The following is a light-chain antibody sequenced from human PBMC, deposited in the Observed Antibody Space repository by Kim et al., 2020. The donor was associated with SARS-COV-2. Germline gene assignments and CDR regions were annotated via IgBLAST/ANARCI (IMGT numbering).Light chain of an antibody. J-gene: IGKJ2*01. CDR2: GAS. CDR1: QNINNW. V-gene: IGKV1-5*03. CDR3: QQYNIFPYT. Sequence: DIQMTQSPFTLSASVGDRVTITCRASQNINNWLAWYQQKPGKAPKLLIYGASSVESGVPSRFSGRGSGTEFTLTINSLQPDDLATYYCQQYNIFPYTFGQGTKVDIK.